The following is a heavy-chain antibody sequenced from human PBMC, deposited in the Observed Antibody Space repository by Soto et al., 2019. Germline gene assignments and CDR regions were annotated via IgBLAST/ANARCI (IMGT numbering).Heavy chain of an antibody. CDR2: IYYSGST. CDR1: YGSVSSYY. J-gene: IGHJ4*02. V-gene: IGHV4-59*08. Sequence: PSETLSLTCTVSYGSVSSYYWSWIRQSPGKGLEWIGYIYYSGSTKYKPSLKSRVTMSVDTSKNQFSLKVSSATAADTAVYYCARHSNRTYGLYYFDYWGLGVLVTVSS. D-gene: IGHD4-17*01. CDR3: ARHSNRTYGLYYFDY.